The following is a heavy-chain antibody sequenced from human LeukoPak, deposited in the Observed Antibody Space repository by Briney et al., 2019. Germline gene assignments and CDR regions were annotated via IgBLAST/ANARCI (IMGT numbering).Heavy chain of an antibody. Sequence: GRSLRLSCAASGFTFSSYAMHWVRQAPGKGLEWVAVISYDGSNKYYADSVKGRFTISRDNSKNTVYLQMNSPRAEDTAVYYCARVGGDVLSGHRTGYYYAMDVWGQGTTVTVSS. CDR1: GFTFSSYA. V-gene: IGHV3-30-3*01. CDR2: ISYDGSNK. J-gene: IGHJ6*02. D-gene: IGHD3-3*01. CDR3: ARVGGDVLSGHRTGYYYAMDV.